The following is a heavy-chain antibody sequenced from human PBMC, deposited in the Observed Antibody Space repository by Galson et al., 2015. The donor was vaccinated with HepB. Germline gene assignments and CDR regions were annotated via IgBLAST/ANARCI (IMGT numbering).Heavy chain of an antibody. D-gene: IGHD6-19*01. V-gene: IGHV3-23*01. Sequence: SLRLSCAASGFTFSSYAMSWVRQAPGKGLEWVSAISGSGGSTYYADAVKGRFTICRDNYKSTPYLLMNSLRAEDTAVYYCAEGGSSGSTDFDYWGQGTLVTVPS. CDR2: ISGSGGST. CDR3: AEGGSSGSTDFDY. CDR1: GFTFSSYA. J-gene: IGHJ4*02.